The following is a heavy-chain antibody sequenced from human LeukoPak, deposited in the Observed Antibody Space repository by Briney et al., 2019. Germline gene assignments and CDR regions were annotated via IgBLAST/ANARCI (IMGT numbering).Heavy chain of an antibody. CDR1: GGSISSYY. Sequence: SETLSLTCTVSGGSISSYYWSWIRQPAGKGLEWIGRIYTSGSTNYNPSLRSRVTMSVDTSKNQFSLKLSSVTVADTAVYFCARLSTSSYYFDYWGQGTLVTVSS. CDR3: ARLSTSSYYFDY. CDR2: IYTSGST. V-gene: IGHV4-4*07. D-gene: IGHD6-6*01. J-gene: IGHJ4*02.